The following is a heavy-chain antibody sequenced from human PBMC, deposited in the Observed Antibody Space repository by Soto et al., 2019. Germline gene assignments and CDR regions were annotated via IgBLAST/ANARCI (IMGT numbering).Heavy chain of an antibody. V-gene: IGHV3-74*01. CDR3: AREDSFDPFHH. J-gene: IGHJ1*01. CDR1: GFTFSRYW. Sequence: EVQLVESGGGLVQPGESLRLSCVASGFTFSRYWMNWVRQAPGKGLVWVSRISSDGSNTTYADSVKGRFTISRDHAKNTLYLQMNSLRVEDKAVYHCAREDSFDPFHHWGQGTLVTVSS. CDR2: ISSDGSNT. D-gene: IGHD2-21*01.